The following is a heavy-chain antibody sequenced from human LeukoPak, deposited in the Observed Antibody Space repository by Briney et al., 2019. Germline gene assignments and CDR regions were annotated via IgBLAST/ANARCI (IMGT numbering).Heavy chain of an antibody. D-gene: IGHD6-13*01. CDR3: AKSGYSSSWSNAAVYNWFDP. Sequence: PGGSLRLSCAASGFTFSSYGLNWVRQAPGKGLEWVSVISGSGGSTYYADSVKGRFTISRDNSKSTLYLQMNSLRAEDTAVYYCAKSGYSSSWSNAAVYNWFDPWGQGTLVTVSS. CDR1: GFTFSSYG. J-gene: IGHJ5*02. V-gene: IGHV3-23*01. CDR2: ISGSGGST.